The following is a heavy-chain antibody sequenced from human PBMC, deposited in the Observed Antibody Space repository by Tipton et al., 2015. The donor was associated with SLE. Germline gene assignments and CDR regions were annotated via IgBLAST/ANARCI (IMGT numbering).Heavy chain of an antibody. Sequence: SLRLSCAASGFTFSDFGMHWVRQVPGKGLEWVTSIRYDGSNKFYADSVKGRFTISRDNAKNSMYLEMNSLRAEDTAVYYCARAALSYWGQGTLVTVSS. CDR2: IRYDGSNK. V-gene: IGHV3-33*01. CDR3: ARAALSY. J-gene: IGHJ4*02. D-gene: IGHD3-3*02. CDR1: GFTFSDFG.